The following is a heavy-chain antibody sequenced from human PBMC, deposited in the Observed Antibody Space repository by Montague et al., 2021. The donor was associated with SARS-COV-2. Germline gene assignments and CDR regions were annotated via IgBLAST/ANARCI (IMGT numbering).Heavy chain of an antibody. Sequence: SLRLSCAASGFSFNDYWMSWVRQAPGKGLKWVANIKQDGSETNHVDSVRGRFTVSRDNARNSLFLQMDSLSTEDTAVYYCAKGYTGDWDHYLDYWGQGTLVTVSS. CDR1: GFSFNDYW. CDR3: AKGYTGDWDHYLDY. D-gene: IGHD6-19*01. V-gene: IGHV3-7*01. CDR2: IKQDGSET. J-gene: IGHJ4*02.